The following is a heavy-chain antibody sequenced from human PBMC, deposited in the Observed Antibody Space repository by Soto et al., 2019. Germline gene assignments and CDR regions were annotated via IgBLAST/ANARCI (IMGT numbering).Heavy chain of an antibody. Sequence: QVQLQESGPGLVKPSETLSLTCTVSDGSLSSNYWSWIRQPPGKRLEWIGYIYYSGSTNYNPSLKSRVTISINPAKNQFPLRLSSVTAADTAVFYCARGHSYGSSYWYFDLWGRGTLVTVSS. CDR2: IYYSGST. J-gene: IGHJ2*01. CDR1: DGSLSSNY. D-gene: IGHD5-18*01. CDR3: ARGHSYGSSYWYFDL. V-gene: IGHV4-59*01.